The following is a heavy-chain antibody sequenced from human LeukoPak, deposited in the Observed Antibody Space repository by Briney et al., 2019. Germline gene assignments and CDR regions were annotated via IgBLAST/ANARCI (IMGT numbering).Heavy chain of an antibody. V-gene: IGHV4-4*07. CDR3: ARGRVSSSTWYSTYYYFFYMDF. CDR2: YYPNGNT. CDR1: GGSISADY. J-gene: IGHJ6*03. D-gene: IGHD4-11*01. Sequence: SETLSLTCSVSGGSISADYWNWIRQPAGKGLEYIGRYYPNGNTNYNPSLKSRVTISVDTSKNQFSLRLRSVTAADTAVYFCARGRVSSSTWYSTYYYFFYMDFWGKGTTVTVSS.